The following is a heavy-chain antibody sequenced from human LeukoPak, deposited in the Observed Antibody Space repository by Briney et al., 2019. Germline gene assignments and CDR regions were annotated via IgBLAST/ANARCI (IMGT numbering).Heavy chain of an antibody. CDR3: ARQLWHQRCYFHY. D-gene: IGHD5-18*01. Sequence: SETLSLTCTVSGGSISSSSYYWGWIRQPPGKGLEWIGSIYYSGSTYYNPSLKSRVTISVDTSKNQFSLKLSSVTAADTAVYYCARQLWHQRCYFHYWGQGTLVTVSS. V-gene: IGHV4-39*01. CDR1: GGSISSSSYY. CDR2: IYYSGST. J-gene: IGHJ4*02.